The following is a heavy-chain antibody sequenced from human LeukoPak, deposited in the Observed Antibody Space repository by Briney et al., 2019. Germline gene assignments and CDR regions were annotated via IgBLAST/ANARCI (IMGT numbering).Heavy chain of an antibody. D-gene: IGHD3-10*02. CDR2: ISYDGSNN. CDR1: GFTFSSYA. Sequence: GKSLRLSCAAPGFTFSSYAMHWVRQAPGKGLEWVAVISYDGSNNYYADSVNGRFNISRDNYKHMLYMQMTSLRADEAVVYYCAELGITMIGGIWGKGTTVTISS. V-gene: IGHV3-30*04. J-gene: IGHJ6*04. CDR3: AELGITMIGGI.